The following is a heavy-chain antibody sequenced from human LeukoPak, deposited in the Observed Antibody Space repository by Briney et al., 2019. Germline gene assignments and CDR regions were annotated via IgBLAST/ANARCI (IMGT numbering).Heavy chain of an antibody. Sequence: PVASVKVSCKASGCTFTSYYMHWVRQAPGQGLEWMGIINPSGGSTSYAQKFQGRVTMTRDTSTSTVYMELSSLRSEDTAVYYCARDWGDYYDSSGPSYPVGAFDIWGQGTMVTVSS. J-gene: IGHJ3*02. CDR2: INPSGGST. CDR1: GCTFTSYY. CDR3: ARDWGDYYDSSGPSYPVGAFDI. V-gene: IGHV1-46*01. D-gene: IGHD3-22*01.